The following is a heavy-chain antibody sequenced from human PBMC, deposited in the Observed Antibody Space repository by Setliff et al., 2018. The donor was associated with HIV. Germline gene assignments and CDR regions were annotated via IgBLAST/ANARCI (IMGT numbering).Heavy chain of an antibody. J-gene: IGHJ5*02. CDR1: GGSFRGSS. D-gene: IGHD3-10*01. CDR2: FIQSGNT. V-gene: IGHV4-34*12. CDR3: ARPNWFGDLSSGNWFDP. Sequence: SETLSLTCAVYGGSFRGSSWNWIRQAPGKGLEWIGAFIQSGNTTYSPSVRSRVTTSMDSSMNQFSLKLTSVTAADTAVYYCARPNWFGDLSSGNWFDPWGQGTLVTVSS.